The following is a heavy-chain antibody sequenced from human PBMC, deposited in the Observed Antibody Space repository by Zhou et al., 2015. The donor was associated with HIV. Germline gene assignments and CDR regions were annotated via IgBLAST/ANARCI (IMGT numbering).Heavy chain of an antibody. CDR3: ARNTGNYNYAFDM. V-gene: IGHV1-69*01. J-gene: IGHJ3*02. D-gene: IGHD1-7*01. Sequence: LVQSGTEVRKPGSSVKVSCKTSGGTFSGSEISWVRQAPGQGLEWMGGITPMFDLVNYAQKFRGRLTITADEPTATAYMELSSLRSEDAAVYYCARNTGNYNYAFDMWGQGTMVIVSS. CDR1: GGTFSGSE. CDR2: ITPMFDLV.